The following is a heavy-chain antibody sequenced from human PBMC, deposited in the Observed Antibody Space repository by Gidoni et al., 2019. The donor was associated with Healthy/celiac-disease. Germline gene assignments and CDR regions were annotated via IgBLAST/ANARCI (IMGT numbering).Heavy chain of an antibody. CDR2: IYYSGST. Sequence: QVQLQESGPGLVKPSETLSLTCTVSGGSISSYYWSWIRQPPGKGLEWIGYIYYSGSTNYNPSLKSRVTISVDTSKNQFSLKLSSVTAADTAVYYCARVDYSFLRGAFDIWGQGTMVTVSS. D-gene: IGHD2-15*01. J-gene: IGHJ3*02. V-gene: IGHV4-59*01. CDR1: GGSISSYY. CDR3: ARVDYSFLRGAFDI.